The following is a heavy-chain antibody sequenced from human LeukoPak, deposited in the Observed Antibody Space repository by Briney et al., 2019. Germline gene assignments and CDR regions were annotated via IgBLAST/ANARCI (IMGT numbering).Heavy chain of an antibody. V-gene: IGHV4-34*01. CDR2: INHSGST. D-gene: IGHD6-19*01. J-gene: IGHJ3*02. CDR3: ARRGIAVAGTIDAFDI. Sequence: SETLSLTCAVYGGSFSGYYWSWIRQPPEKGLEWIGEINHSGSTNYNPSLKSRVTISVDTSKNQFSLKLSSVTAADTAVYYCARRGIAVAGTIDAFDIWGQGTMVTVSS. CDR1: GGSFSGYY.